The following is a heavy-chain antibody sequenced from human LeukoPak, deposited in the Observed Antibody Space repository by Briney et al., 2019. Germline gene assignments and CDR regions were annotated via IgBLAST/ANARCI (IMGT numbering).Heavy chain of an antibody. CDR3: ATVPGVGDYPW. V-gene: IGHV1-8*01. J-gene: IGHJ4*02. D-gene: IGHD3-10*01. CDR1: GYTFTSHD. Sequence: ASVNVSCKASGYTFTSHDINWVRQATGQGLEWMGWMNPNSGNTGYAQKFQGRVTMTRNTSISTAYMELSSLRSEDTAVYYCATVPGVGDYPWWGQGTLVTVSS. CDR2: MNPNSGNT.